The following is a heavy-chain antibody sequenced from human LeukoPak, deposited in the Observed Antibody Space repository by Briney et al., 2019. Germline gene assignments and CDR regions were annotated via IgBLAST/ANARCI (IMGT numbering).Heavy chain of an antibody. Sequence: SSETLSLTCTVSGDSISSSRHSWAWIRQPPGKGLEWIGRISYSGITYYNPSLKTLVTMSVDMSENQFSLKLSSVTAADSTVYYCVRIYCTSTSCYGDSYYGMDVWGQGTTVTVSS. D-gene: IGHD2-2*01. CDR2: ISYSGIT. J-gene: IGHJ6*02. V-gene: IGHV4-39*01. CDR1: GDSISSSRHS. CDR3: VRIYCTSTSCYGDSYYGMDV.